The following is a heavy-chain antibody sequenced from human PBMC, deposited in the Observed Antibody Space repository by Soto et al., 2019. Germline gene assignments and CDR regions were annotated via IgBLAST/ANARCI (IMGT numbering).Heavy chain of an antibody. D-gene: IGHD3-10*01. CDR2: ISGSGGST. J-gene: IGHJ4*02. Sequence: EVQLLESGGGLVQPGGSLRLSCAASGFTFSSYAMSWVRQAPGKGLEWVSAISGSGGSTYYADTVKGRFTISRDNSKNTLYLQMNSLRAEDTAVYYCAKILLPYYYGSGSYYADNFDYWGQGTLVTVSS. CDR1: GFTFSSYA. V-gene: IGHV3-23*01. CDR3: AKILLPYYYGSGSYYADNFDY.